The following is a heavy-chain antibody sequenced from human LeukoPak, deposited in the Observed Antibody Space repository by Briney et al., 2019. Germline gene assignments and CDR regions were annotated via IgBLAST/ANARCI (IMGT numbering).Heavy chain of an antibody. CDR1: GYIFTNYG. J-gene: IGHJ4*02. CDR3: ARENPGFSYGSDY. V-gene: IGHV1-18*01. Sequence: ASVKVSCKASGYIFTNYGISWVRQAPGQGLKWMGWISAYNGNTNYAQKLQDRVTMTTDTSTSTAYMELRSLRSDDTAVYYCARENPGFSYGSDYWGQGTLVTVSS. D-gene: IGHD5-18*01. CDR2: ISAYNGNT.